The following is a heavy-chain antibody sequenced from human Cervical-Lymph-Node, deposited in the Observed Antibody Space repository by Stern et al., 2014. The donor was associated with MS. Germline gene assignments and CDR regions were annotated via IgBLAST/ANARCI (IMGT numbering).Heavy chain of an antibody. J-gene: IGHJ4*02. D-gene: IGHD5-24*01. CDR1: GGSISGYD. V-gene: IGHV4-59*01. Sequence: VQLVESGPGLVKPSETLSLTCTVSGGSISGYDCSWIRQPPGQGLEWIGHIYYSGSTNYIPSLKSRVSISIDTPKNQFSLKLSSVTAADTAVYYCARSRDAYSPLAYWGQGALVTVSS. CDR3: ARSRDAYSPLAY. CDR2: IYYSGST.